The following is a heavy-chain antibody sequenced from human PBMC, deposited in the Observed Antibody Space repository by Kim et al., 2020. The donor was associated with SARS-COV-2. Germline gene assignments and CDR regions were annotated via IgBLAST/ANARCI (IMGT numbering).Heavy chain of an antibody. Sequence: TSFNPYLKGRVTMSLDKSKNQFSLRLTSVTAADTAVYSCARVDARSLIFHLWGQGTLVTVSS. CDR3: ARVDARSLIFHL. J-gene: IGHJ5*02. CDR2: T. V-gene: IGHV4-4*01. D-gene: IGHD3-16*02.